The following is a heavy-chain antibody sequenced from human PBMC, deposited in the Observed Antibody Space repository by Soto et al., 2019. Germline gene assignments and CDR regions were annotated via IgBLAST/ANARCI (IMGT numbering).Heavy chain of an antibody. D-gene: IGHD3-10*01. J-gene: IGHJ6*02. CDR2: IYHSGST. CDR3: ARDGRGSMVRGAGGYYYGMDV. CDR1: GGSISSSNW. Sequence: SETLSLTCAVSGGSISSSNWWSWVRQPPGKGLEWIGEIYHSGSTNYNPSLKSRVTISVDKSKNQFSLKLSSVTAADTAVYYCARDGRGSMVRGAGGYYYGMDVWGQGTTVTVSS. V-gene: IGHV4-4*02.